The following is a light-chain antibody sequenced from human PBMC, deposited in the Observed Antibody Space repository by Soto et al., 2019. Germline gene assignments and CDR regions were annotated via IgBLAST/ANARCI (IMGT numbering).Light chain of an antibody. CDR3: QQRSNWPYT. Sequence: EIVLTQSPATLSLSPGDRATLSCRASQSVSSYLAWYQQKPGQAPRLFIYDASSRATGIPVRFSGSGSGTDFTLTISSLEPEVFAVYFCQQRSNWPYTFGQGTQLAIK. J-gene: IGKJ2*01. CDR1: QSVSSY. V-gene: IGKV3-11*01. CDR2: DAS.